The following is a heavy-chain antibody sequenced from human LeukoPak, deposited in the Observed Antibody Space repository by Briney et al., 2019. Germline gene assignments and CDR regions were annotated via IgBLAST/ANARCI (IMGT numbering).Heavy chain of an antibody. CDR1: GFTFSSYS. J-gene: IGHJ4*02. Sequence: PGGSLRLSCAASGFTFSSYSMNWVRQAPGKGLEWVSSISSSSSYIYYADSVRGRFTISRDNAKNSLYLQMNSLRAEDTAVYYCARDVSPYSSCWYGYWGQGTLVTVSS. CDR3: ARDVSPYSSCWYGY. CDR2: ISSSSSYI. D-gene: IGHD6-19*01. V-gene: IGHV3-21*01.